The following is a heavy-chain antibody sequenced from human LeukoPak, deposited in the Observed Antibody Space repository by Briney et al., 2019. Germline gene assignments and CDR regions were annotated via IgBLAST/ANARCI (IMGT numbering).Heavy chain of an antibody. D-gene: IGHD4-11*01. CDR3: ARESPKGYSNPDGFDP. CDR2: INGDGRNI. V-gene: IGHV3-74*01. CDR1: GFTFSSYW. Sequence: GGSLRLSCVASGFTFSSYWMHWVRQDPRKGLVWVSRINGDGRNINYADSVRGRFTVSRDNAKNTLYLQMNTLRVEDTAVYYCARESPKGYSNPDGFDPWGQGTLVTVSS. J-gene: IGHJ5*02.